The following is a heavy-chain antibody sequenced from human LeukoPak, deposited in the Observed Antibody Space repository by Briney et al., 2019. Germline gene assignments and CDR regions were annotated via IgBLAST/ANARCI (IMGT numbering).Heavy chain of an antibody. J-gene: IGHJ4*02. CDR3: ARDVGVGYCSSTSCLHFDY. CDR1: GYTFTSYY. V-gene: IGHV1-46*01. CDR2: INPSGGST. Sequence: ASVKVSCKASGYTFTSYYMHWVRQAPGQGLEWMGIINPSGGSTSYAQKFQGRVTMTRDTSTSTVYMELSSLRSEDTAVYYCARDVGVGYCSSTSCLHFDYWGQGTLVTVSS. D-gene: IGHD2-2*01.